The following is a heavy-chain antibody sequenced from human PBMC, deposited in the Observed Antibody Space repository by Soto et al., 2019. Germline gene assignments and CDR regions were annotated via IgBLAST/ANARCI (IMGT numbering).Heavy chain of an antibody. CDR3: AAGGGLPRYY. D-gene: IGHD5-12*01. CDR2: IYHSGST. V-gene: IGHV4-30-2*01. Sequence: HLQLQESGSGLVKPSQTLSLTCAVSGGSISSGGYSWSWIRQLPGKGLEWIGYIYHSGSTYYNPSLKSRVPISVDRSKNQFSLKLSSVTAADTAVYYCAAGGGLPRYYWGQGTLVTVSS. CDR1: GGSISSGGYS. J-gene: IGHJ4*02.